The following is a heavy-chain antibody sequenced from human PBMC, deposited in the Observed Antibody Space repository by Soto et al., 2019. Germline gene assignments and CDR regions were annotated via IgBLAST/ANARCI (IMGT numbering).Heavy chain of an antibody. CDR1: DDSINSDKYY. Sequence: SETLSLTCSVSDDSINSDKYYWGWIRQPPGKGLEWIGSIYYRGNAYYNPSLQTRVTISVDTSKNQFSLKLNSVTAADSAVYYCVRVERGTATTVVDAFDIWGPGTMVTVSS. CDR3: VRVERGTATTVVDAFDI. CDR2: IYYRGNA. J-gene: IGHJ3*02. V-gene: IGHV4-39*01. D-gene: IGHD1-1*01.